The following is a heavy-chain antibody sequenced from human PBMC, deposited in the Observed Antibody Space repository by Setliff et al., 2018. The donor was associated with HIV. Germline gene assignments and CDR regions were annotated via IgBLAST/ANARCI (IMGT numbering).Heavy chain of an antibody. J-gene: IGHJ3*02. CDR1: GGSIGSGSHH. Sequence: NPSETLSLTCTVSGGSIGSGSHHWSWIRQPAGKGLEWIGHIYTTGSTNYNPSLKSRVTISADTSNNQFSLRLTSMTAADTAVYYCAKTSVGATGLYAFDIWGQGTMVTVSS. V-gene: IGHV4-61*09. CDR3: AKTSVGATGLYAFDI. D-gene: IGHD1-26*01. CDR2: IYTTGST.